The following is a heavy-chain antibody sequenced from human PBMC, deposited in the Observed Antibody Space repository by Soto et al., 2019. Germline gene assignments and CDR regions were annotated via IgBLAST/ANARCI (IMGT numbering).Heavy chain of an antibody. D-gene: IGHD3-3*01. J-gene: IGHJ4*02. Sequence: QVQLQESGPGLVKPSETLSLTCTVSGGSFKSGSYSWSWIRQPPGKGLEWIGYVYHTGRTSYNPSLNSRVSLSMDTSKNQFSLNLDSVTAADTAVYFCARDFAYFDSWGQGTLVTVSS. V-gene: IGHV4-61*01. CDR3: ARDFAYFDS. CDR1: GGSFKSGSYS. CDR2: VYHTGRT.